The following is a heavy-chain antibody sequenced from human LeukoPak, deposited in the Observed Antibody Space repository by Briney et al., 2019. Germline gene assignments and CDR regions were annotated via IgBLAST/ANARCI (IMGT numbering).Heavy chain of an antibody. V-gene: IGHV3-23*01. CDR2: IGGRGGST. D-gene: IGHD3-16*01. CDR3: GKEGGA. CDR1: GFRFSDFT. J-gene: IGHJ5*02. Sequence: GGSLRLSCEASGFRFSDFTMTWVRQAPGKGPEWVSAIGGRGGSTYHADSVGGRFTISRDNSKDIVYLQMNSLKVEDTATYYCGKEGGAWGQGTKVTVSS.